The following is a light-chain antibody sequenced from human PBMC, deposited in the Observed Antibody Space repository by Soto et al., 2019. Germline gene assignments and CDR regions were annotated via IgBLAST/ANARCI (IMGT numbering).Light chain of an antibody. CDR2: GAS. V-gene: IGKV3-15*01. J-gene: IGKJ1*01. Sequence: IEMTHSPATLSVSPGERATLSCRASQSVSSNLVWYQQKPGQAPRLLIYGASTRVTGIPARFSGSGSGTEFTLTISSLQSEDFEVYYCQQYHNWWTFGQGTKVDIK. CDR1: QSVSSN. CDR3: QQYHNWWT.